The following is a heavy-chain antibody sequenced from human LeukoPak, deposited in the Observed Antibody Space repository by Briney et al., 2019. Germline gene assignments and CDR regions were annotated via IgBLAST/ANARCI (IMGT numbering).Heavy chain of an antibody. Sequence: SETLSLTCTVSGGSISSGDYYWSWIRQPPGKGLEWIGYIYYSGSTYYNPSLKSRVTISVDTSKNQFSLKLSSVTAADTAVYYCAREGPYGGNGFDYWGQGTLVTVSS. V-gene: IGHV4-30-4*02. J-gene: IGHJ4*02. CDR2: IYYSGST. CDR1: GGSISSGDYY. D-gene: IGHD4-23*01. CDR3: AREGPYGGNGFDY.